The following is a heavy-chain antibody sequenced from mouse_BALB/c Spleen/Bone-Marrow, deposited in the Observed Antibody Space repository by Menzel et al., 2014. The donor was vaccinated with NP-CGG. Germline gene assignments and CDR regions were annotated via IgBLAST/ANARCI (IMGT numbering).Heavy chain of an antibody. CDR2: IDPSDSYT. V-gene: IGHV1-69*02. CDR3: ARGGDNYAWFPY. J-gene: IGHJ3*01. CDR1: GYTFTTYW. Sequence: QVQLKESGAEFVKPGASVKLSCKASGYTFTTYWMHWVKQRPGQGLEWIGQIDPSDSYTNYSQKFKGKATSTVDKSSSTAYMQLSSLSSEDSAVYYCARGGDNYAWFPYWGQGTLVTVSA. D-gene: IGHD1-3*01.